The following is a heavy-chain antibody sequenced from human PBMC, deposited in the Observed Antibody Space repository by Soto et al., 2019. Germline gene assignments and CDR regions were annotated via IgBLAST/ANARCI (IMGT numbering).Heavy chain of an antibody. CDR1: GFTFDDYA. Sequence: EVQLVESGGGLVQPGRSLRLSCAASGFTFDDYAMHWVRQAPGKGLEWVSGISWNSGSIGYADSVKGRFTISRDNAKNSLYLQMNSLSAEDTALYYCAKDNKWELLGGDWFDPWGQGTLVTVSS. J-gene: IGHJ5*02. V-gene: IGHV3-9*01. CDR2: ISWNSGSI. D-gene: IGHD1-26*01. CDR3: AKDNKWELLGGDWFDP.